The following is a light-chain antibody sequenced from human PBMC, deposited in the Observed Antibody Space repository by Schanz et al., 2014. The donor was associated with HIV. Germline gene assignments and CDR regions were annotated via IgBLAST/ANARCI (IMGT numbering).Light chain of an antibody. CDR2: EVN. Sequence: QSALTQPPSASGSLGQSVTISCTGTSDDVGGYNYVSWYQQHPGRAPKLIIYEVNKRSSGVPDRFSGSKSGITASLTISGLQAEDEADYYCCSYAGSTTFYVFATGTKLTVL. CDR1: SDDVGGYNY. J-gene: IGLJ1*01. V-gene: IGLV2-8*01. CDR3: CSYAGSTTFYV.